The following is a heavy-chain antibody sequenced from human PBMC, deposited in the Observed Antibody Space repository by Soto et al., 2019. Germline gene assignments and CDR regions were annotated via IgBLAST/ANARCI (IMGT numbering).Heavy chain of an antibody. Sequence: PSETLSLTCTVSGVSIGSGSHYWGWIRQPPGKGLEWIGSMYYSGSTYYNPSLKSRVTISVDTSKNQFSLKLRSVTAADTAVYYCARHLGYSGYDPNYFDYWGQGTLVTVSS. CDR3: ARHLGYSGYDPNYFDY. CDR1: GVSIGSGSHY. V-gene: IGHV4-39*01. D-gene: IGHD5-12*01. CDR2: MYYSGST. J-gene: IGHJ4*02.